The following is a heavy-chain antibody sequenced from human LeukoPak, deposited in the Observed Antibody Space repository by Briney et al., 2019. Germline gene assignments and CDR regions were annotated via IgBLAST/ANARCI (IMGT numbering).Heavy chain of an antibody. CDR3: ARGKLTHGDYVAVDF. CDR1: GYTFTAYD. J-gene: IGHJ4*02. CDR2: MNPKSANT. Sequence: ASVKVSCKASGYTFTAYDLNWVRQVTGQGLEWMGWMNPKSANTGYAQKFQGRVTMTRDTSINTAYMELSSLRSEGTAIYYCARGKLTHGDYVAVDFWGQGTLVSVSS. V-gene: IGHV1-8*01. D-gene: IGHD4-17*01.